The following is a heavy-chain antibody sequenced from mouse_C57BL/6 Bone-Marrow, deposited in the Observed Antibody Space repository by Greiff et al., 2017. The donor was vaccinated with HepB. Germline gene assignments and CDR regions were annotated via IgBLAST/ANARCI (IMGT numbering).Heavy chain of an antibody. D-gene: IGHD4-1*01. CDR1: GYSITSGYY. V-gene: IGHV3-6*01. CDR3: AREGANWDVFDY. CDR2: ISYDGSN. Sequence: VQLQQSGPGLVKPSQSLSLTCSVTGYSITSGYYWNWIRQFPGNKLEWMGYISYDGSNNYNPSLKNRISITRDTSKNQFFLKLNSVTTEDTATYYCAREGANWDVFDYWGQGTTLTVSS. J-gene: IGHJ2*01.